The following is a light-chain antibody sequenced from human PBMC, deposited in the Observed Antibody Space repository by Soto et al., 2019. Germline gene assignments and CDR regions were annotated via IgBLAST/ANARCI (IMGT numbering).Light chain of an antibody. CDR3: QQYYSTPSWK. CDR1: QSVLYSSNNKNY. J-gene: IGKJ1*01. V-gene: IGKV4-1*01. CDR2: WAS. Sequence: DIVMTQSPDSLAVSLGERATINCKSSQSVLYSSNNKNYLAWYQQKPGQPPKLLIYWASTRESGVPDRFSGSGSGTDFTLTISSLQAEDGAVYYCQQYYSTPSWKFGQGTKVEIK.